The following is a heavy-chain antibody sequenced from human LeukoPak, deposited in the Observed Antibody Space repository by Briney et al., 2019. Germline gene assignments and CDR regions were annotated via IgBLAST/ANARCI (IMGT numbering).Heavy chain of an antibody. CDR1: GYTFTNYA. Sequence: ASVKVSCKASGYTFTNYAMNWVRQAPRQGLELMGWIHPSTGNPTYAQGFTGRFVFSLDTSVSTTYLQISSLKAEDTAVYFCARAFQSLGGLSLPDYWGQGTLVTVSS. D-gene: IGHD3-16*02. J-gene: IGHJ4*02. CDR3: ARAFQSLGGLSLPDY. V-gene: IGHV7-4-1*02. CDR2: IHPSTGNP.